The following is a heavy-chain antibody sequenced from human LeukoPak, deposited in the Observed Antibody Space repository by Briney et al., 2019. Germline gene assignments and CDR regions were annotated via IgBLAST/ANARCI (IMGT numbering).Heavy chain of an antibody. D-gene: IGHD3-3*01. CDR1: GGSISSYY. CDR3: AGRNLEDTYYDFWSGYWKYFDY. J-gene: IGHJ4*02. Sequence: SETLSLTCTVSGGSISSYYWSWIRQPPGKGLEWIGYIYYSGSTDYNPSLKSRVTISVDTSKNQFSLKLSSVTAADTAVYYCAGRNLEDTYYDFWSGYWKYFDYWGQGTLVTVSS. V-gene: IGHV4-59*01. CDR2: IYYSGST.